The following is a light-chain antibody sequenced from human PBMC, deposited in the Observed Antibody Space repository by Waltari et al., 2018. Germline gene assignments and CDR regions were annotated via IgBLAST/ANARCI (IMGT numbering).Light chain of an antibody. J-gene: IGLJ1*01. Sequence: QSVLTQPPSASGTPGQRVTISCSGSSSNIGRNYVYWYQQRPGTAPKLLIYRNNQRPSGVPDRFSGSKSGTSASLAISGLRSEDEADYYCAAWDDSLSGFYVFGTGTKVTVL. CDR3: AAWDDSLSGFYV. V-gene: IGLV1-47*01. CDR1: SSNIGRNY. CDR2: RNN.